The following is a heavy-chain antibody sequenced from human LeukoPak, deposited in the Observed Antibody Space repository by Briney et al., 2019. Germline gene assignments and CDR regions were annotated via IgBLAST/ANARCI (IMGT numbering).Heavy chain of an antibody. D-gene: IGHD1-26*01. J-gene: IGHJ4*02. CDR2: IIPIFGTA. V-gene: IGHV1-69*13. CDR3: ARVRYSGSYPDY. Sequence: SVKVSCKASGGTFSSYAISWVRQAPGQGLEWMGGIIPIFGTANYAQKFQGRVTITADESTSTAYMELSSLRSEDTAVYYCARVRYSGSYPDYWGQGTLSPSPQ. CDR1: GGTFSSYA.